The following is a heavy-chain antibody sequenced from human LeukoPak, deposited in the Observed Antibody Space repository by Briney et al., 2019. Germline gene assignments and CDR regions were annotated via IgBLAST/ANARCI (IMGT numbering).Heavy chain of an antibody. CDR2: INWNGGST. CDR3: ARTGYSSSWYYFGY. J-gene: IGHJ4*02. V-gene: IGHV3-20*04. Sequence: GGSLRLSCAASGFTFDDYGMSWVRQAPGKGLEWVSGINWNGGSTVYADSVEGRFTISRDNDKNSLYLQMNSLRAEDTALYYCARTGYSSSWYYFGYWGQGTLVTVSS. D-gene: IGHD6-13*01. CDR1: GFTFDDYG.